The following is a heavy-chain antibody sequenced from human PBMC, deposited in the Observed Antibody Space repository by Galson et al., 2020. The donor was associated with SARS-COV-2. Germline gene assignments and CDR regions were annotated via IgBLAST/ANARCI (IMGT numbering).Heavy chain of an antibody. CDR3: ARVVTIFGVVIRGAFDI. CDR1: GGSISSGSYY. J-gene: IGHJ3*02. CDR2: IYTSGST. Sequence: SQTLSLTCTVSGGSISSGSYYWSWIRQPAGKGLEWIGRIYTSGSTNYNPSLKSRVTISVDTSKNQFSLKLSSVTAADTAVYYCARVVTIFGVVIRGAFDIWGQGTMVTVSS. D-gene: IGHD3-3*01. V-gene: IGHV4-61*02.